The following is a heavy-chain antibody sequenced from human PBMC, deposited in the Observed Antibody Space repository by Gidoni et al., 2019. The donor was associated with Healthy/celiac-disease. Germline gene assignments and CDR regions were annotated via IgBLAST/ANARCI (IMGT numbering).Heavy chain of an antibody. Sequence: QVQLVQSGAEVKKPGSSVKVSCQASGGTFSSYAISWVRQAPGQGLEWMGRIIPILGIANYAQKFQGRVTITADKSTSTAYMELSSLRSEDTAVYYCARDGGPRDGSEPDYWGQGTLVTVSS. J-gene: IGHJ4*02. CDR1: GGTFSSYA. CDR2: IIPILGIA. CDR3: ARDGGPRDGSEPDY. V-gene: IGHV1-69*04. D-gene: IGHD5-12*01.